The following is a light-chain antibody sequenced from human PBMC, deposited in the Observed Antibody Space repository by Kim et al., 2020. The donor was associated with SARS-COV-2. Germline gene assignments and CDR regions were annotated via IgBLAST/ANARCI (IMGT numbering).Light chain of an antibody. CDR2: DAS. J-gene: IGKJ2*01. CDR1: ASVLRNY. V-gene: IGKV3-20*01. Sequence: EIVLTQSPGTLSLSPGERTTLSCRASASVLRNYLAWYQQKPGQAPRLLIHDASIRATDIPDRFSGSGSGTDFTLTISRLEPEDFTVYYCQQYGSATNTFGQGTKLEI. CDR3: QQYGSATNT.